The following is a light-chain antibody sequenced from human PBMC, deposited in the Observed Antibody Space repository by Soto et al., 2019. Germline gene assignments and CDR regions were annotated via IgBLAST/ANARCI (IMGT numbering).Light chain of an antibody. CDR1: QTISNT. CDR2: AAS. J-gene: IGKJ4*01. V-gene: IGKV3-15*01. Sequence: EVVMTQSPATLSVSPGDKVSLSCRVNQTISNTLAWYQQKPGQAPRLLIYAASTRATGVSARFSGSGSGTEFTLTISSLQSEDLAVYCCQQYNNWPLTFGGGTKVDIK. CDR3: QQYNNWPLT.